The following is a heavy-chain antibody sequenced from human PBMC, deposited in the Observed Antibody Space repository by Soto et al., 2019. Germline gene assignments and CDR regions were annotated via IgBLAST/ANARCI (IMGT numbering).Heavy chain of an antibody. D-gene: IGHD3-16*01. J-gene: IGHJ3*02. CDR2: IGSTGSAR. CDR1: GFTFTSYS. CDR3: ARDFLYAFDI. Sequence: EVQLVESGGGLVQPGGSLRLSCAASGFTFTSYSMNWVRQAPRKGLEWVSYIGSTGSARYYADSVKGRFTISRDNAKNSLYLQLNSLRGEDAAVYYCARDFLYAFDIWGQGTMVTDSS. V-gene: IGHV3-48*01.